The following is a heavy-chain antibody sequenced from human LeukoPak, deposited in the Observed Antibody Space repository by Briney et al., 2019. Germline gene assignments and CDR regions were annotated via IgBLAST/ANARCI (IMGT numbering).Heavy chain of an antibody. CDR2: IFYNGNT. Sequence: SETLSLTCTVSGGSILDSTYYWAWIRQPPGKGLEWIATIFYNGNTHYNPSLKSRVTTSVDTVKNQFSLNLNSVTAADTAVYYCARQSSGYYYGWFDPWGQGTLVTVSS. CDR3: ARQSSGYYYGWFDP. D-gene: IGHD3-22*01. V-gene: IGHV4-39*01. CDR1: GGSILDSTYY. J-gene: IGHJ5*02.